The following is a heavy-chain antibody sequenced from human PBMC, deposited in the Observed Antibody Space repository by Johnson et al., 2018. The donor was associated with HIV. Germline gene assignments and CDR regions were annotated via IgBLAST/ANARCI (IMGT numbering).Heavy chain of an antibody. CDR2: IYSGGST. D-gene: IGHD6-13*01. Sequence: VQLVESGGGLVEPGGSLRLSCGASGFSVSNTYMNWVRQAPGKGLEWVSVIYSGGSTYYADSVRGRFTISRDNSKNALYLQMSSPRVEDTAMYYCARDGESQQLPLGDAFDVWGQGTMVTVSS. J-gene: IGHJ3*01. CDR1: GFSVSNTY. CDR3: ARDGESQQLPLGDAFDV. V-gene: IGHV3-66*01.